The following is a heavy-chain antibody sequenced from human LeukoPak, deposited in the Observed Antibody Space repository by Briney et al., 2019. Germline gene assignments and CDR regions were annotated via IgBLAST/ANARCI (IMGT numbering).Heavy chain of an antibody. CDR1: GFTFSSYA. CDR2: ISGSGGST. D-gene: IGHD3-10*01. Sequence: GGSLRLSCAASGFTFSSYAMSWVRQAPGKGRGWVSAISGSGGSTYYADSVKGRFTISRDNSKNTLYLQMNSLRAEDTAVYYCAKDTRITMVRGMGYWGQGTLVTVSS. CDR3: AKDTRITMVRGMGY. J-gene: IGHJ4*02. V-gene: IGHV3-23*01.